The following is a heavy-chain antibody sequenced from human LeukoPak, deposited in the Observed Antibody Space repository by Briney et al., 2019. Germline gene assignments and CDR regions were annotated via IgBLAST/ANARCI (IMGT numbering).Heavy chain of an antibody. CDR2: INPNSGGT. J-gene: IGHJ3*02. D-gene: IGHD1-26*01. CDR3: ARDWGELPSDAFDI. Sequence: GPSVKVSCKASGYTFTGYYMHWVRQAPGQGLEWMGWINPNSGGTNYAQKFQGRVTMTRDTSISTAYMELSRLRSDDTAVYYCARDWGELPSDAFDIWGQGTMVTVSS. V-gene: IGHV1-2*02. CDR1: GYTFTGYY.